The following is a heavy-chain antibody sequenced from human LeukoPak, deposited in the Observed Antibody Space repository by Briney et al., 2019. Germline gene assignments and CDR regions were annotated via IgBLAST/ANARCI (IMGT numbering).Heavy chain of an antibody. CDR1: GGSISSSSYY. CDR3: ARAYCSGGSCYSGY. D-gene: IGHD2-15*01. CDR2: IYYSGST. V-gene: IGHV4-61*05. Sequence: SETLSLTCTVSGGSISSSSYYWGWIRQPPGKGLEWIGYIYYSGSTNYNPSLKSRVTISVDTSKNQFSLKLSSVTAADTAVYYCARAYCSGGSCYSGYWGQGTLVTVSS. J-gene: IGHJ4*02.